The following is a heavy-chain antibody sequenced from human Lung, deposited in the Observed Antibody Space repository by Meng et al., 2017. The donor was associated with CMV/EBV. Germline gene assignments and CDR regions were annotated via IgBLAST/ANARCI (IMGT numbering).Heavy chain of an antibody. CDR1: GFTFSKSW. CDR2: INDDGSST. V-gene: IGHV3-74*01. D-gene: IGHD3-3*01. J-gene: IGHJ4*02. Sequence: GESLKISCAASGFTFSKSWIHWVRQAPGKGLVWVSRINDDGSSTTCADSVKGRFTVSRDNAKDTLYLQMSSLRAEDTAVYYCATETFHDFGSGYVPFDYWGQGXLVTVSS. CDR3: ATETFHDFGSGYVPFDY.